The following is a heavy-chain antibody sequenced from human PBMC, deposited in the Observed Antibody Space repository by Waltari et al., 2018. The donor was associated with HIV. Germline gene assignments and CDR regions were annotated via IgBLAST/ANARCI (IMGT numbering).Heavy chain of an antibody. CDR3: ARDPRGSWGAFDI. V-gene: IGHV1-2*02. CDR1: GYTFTGYQ. J-gene: IGHJ3*02. D-gene: IGHD1-26*01. Sequence: QVQPVQSGAAVKKPGASVKVSCKAFGYTFTGYQLPWVPPAPGQGLEGMGWINPNSGGTNYAQKFQGRVTMTRDTSISTAYMELNSLRSDDTAVYYCARDPRGSWGAFDIWGQGTMVTVSS. CDR2: INPNSGGT.